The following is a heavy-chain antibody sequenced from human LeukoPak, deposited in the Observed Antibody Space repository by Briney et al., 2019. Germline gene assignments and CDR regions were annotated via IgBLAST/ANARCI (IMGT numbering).Heavy chain of an antibody. D-gene: IGHD4/OR15-4a*01. V-gene: IGHV3-7*03. Sequence: TGGSLRLPCAASGFTFSSYWMSWVRQAPGKGLEWVANIKQDGSEKYYVDSVKGRFTISRDNSKNTLYLQMNSLRAEDTAVYYCAKGMTIQLAKYYFDYWGQGTLVTVSS. CDR2: IKQDGSEK. CDR3: AKGMTIQLAKYYFDY. J-gene: IGHJ4*02. CDR1: GFTFSSYW.